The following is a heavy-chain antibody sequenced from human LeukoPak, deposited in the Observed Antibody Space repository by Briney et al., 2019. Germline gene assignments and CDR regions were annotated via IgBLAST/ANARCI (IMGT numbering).Heavy chain of an antibody. V-gene: IGHV4-34*01. Sequence: PSETLSLTCAVYGGSFSGYYWSWIRQPPGKGLEWIGEINHSGSTNYNPSLKSRVTISVDTSKNQFSLKLSSVTAADTAVYYCARGRIGVVVTATYYFDYWGQGTLVTVSS. J-gene: IGHJ4*02. D-gene: IGHD2-21*02. CDR2: INHSGST. CDR1: GGSFSGYY. CDR3: ARGRIGVVVTATYYFDY.